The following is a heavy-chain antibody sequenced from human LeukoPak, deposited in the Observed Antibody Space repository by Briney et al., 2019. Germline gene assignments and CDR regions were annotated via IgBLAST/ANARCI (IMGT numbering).Heavy chain of an antibody. CDR2: ISYDGNDR. D-gene: IGHD3-16*01. CDR1: GFTFSTYG. Sequence: GGSLRLSCAASGFTFSTYGMHWVRQAPGKGLEWVAVISYDGNDRYYADSIKDRFTISRDISKNTLYLQMNSLRTEDTAVYYCARDLAMGALDFDCWGQGTLVTVSS. CDR3: ARDLAMGALDFDC. V-gene: IGHV3-30*03. J-gene: IGHJ4*01.